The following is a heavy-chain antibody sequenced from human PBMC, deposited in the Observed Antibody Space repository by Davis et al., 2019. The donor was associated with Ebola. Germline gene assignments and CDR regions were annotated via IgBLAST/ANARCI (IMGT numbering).Heavy chain of an antibody. CDR3: AREAQLLYQFYYYYYGMDV. J-gene: IGHJ6*02. CDR2: ISYDGSNK. V-gene: IGHV3-30*03. CDR1: GFTFSSYG. D-gene: IGHD2-2*02. Sequence: GESLKISCAASGFTFSSYGMHWVRQAPGKGLEWVAVISYDGSNKYYADFVKGRFTISRDNSKNTLYLQMNSLRDEDTAVYYCAREAQLLYQFYYYYYGMDVWGQGTTVTVSS.